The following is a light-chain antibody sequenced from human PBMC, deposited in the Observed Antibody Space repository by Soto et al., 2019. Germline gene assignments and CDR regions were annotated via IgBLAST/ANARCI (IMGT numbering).Light chain of an antibody. CDR3: QQTYHSPRT. Sequence: EIVLTQSPGTLSLSPGETASLSCGASRSIISDFLAWYQQKGGQPPRLLIYDASKRATGIPARFSGSGSGTAFTLTISRVEPEDYAVYYCQQTYHSPRTFGQGTRLEIK. J-gene: IGKJ2*01. V-gene: IGKV3-20*01. CDR2: DAS. CDR1: RSIISDF.